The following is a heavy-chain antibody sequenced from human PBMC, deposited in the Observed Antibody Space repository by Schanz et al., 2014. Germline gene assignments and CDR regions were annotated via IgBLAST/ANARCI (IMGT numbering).Heavy chain of an antibody. Sequence: QVQLVESGGGVVQPGRSLRLSCAASGFNFSNYDIHWVRQAPGKGLEWVALIYYNGTNKYYADSVKGRFTISRDNSQKTLYLQMNTLRPEDTAVYYCAKELNRRGGQTNFYYYYGMDVWGQGTTVTVSS. D-gene: IGHD5-12*01. CDR2: IYYNGTNK. CDR1: GFNFSNYD. CDR3: AKELNRRGGQTNFYYYYGMDV. V-gene: IGHV3-30*18. J-gene: IGHJ6*02.